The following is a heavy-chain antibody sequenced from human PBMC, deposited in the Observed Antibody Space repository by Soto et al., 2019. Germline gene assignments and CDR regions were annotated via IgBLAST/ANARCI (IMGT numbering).Heavy chain of an antibody. CDR3: ARSSGRRHVFTFDYGLDG. V-gene: IGHV3-11*06. J-gene: IGHJ6*02. CDR2: SSSSGAYT. CDR1: GFNVGDNY. D-gene: IGHD3-16*01. Sequence: QVQLVESGGGLVEPGGSLRLSCAASGFNVGDNYMTWIRQAPGKGLEWLSYSSSSGAYTNYADSVKGRFTISRDNAKNSLYLQMDSLRAEDTAVYFCARSSGRRHVFTFDYGLDGCGQGTTVTVSS.